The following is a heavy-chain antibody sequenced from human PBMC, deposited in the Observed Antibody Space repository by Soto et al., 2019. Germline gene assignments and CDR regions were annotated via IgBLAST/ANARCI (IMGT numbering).Heavy chain of an antibody. J-gene: IGHJ4*02. CDR2: IYYSGST. Sequence: PSETLSLTCTVSGGSVSSGSYYWSWIRQPPGKGLEWIGYIYYSGSTNYNTSLKSRDTISVDTSKNQFSMKLSSVTAADTAVYYCATYGDYVFDYWGQGNLVTVSS. V-gene: IGHV4-61*01. CDR3: ATYGDYVFDY. D-gene: IGHD4-17*01. CDR1: GGSVSSGSYY.